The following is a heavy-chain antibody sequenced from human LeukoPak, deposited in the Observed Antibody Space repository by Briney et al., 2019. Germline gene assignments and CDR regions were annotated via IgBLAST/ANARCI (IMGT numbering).Heavy chain of an antibody. D-gene: IGHD2-2*01. CDR3: ARLRYCSSSSCYRWEDY. J-gene: IGHJ4*02. CDR1: GGSFSGYY. Sequence: PSETLSLTCAVYGGSFSGYYWSWIRQPPGKGLEWIGEINHSGSTNYNPSLKSRVTISVDTSKNQFSLKLSSVTAADTAVYYCARLRYCSSSSCYRWEDYWGQGTLVTVSS. V-gene: IGHV4-34*01. CDR2: INHSGST.